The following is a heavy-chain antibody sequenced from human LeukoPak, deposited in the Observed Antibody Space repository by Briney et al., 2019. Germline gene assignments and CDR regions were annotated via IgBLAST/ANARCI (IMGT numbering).Heavy chain of an antibody. J-gene: IGHJ4*02. CDR3: GRGGGGIDN. CDR2: SNGDGSTT. CDR1: GFTFSSYA. Sequence: GGSLRVSCAASGFTFSSYAMTWVRQAPGKGLEWVSRSNGDGSTTDYADSVKGRFTISRDNAKNTLYLQMNSLRVEDTAVYYCGRGGGGIDNWGQGTLVTVSS. D-gene: IGHD3-16*01. V-gene: IGHV3-74*01.